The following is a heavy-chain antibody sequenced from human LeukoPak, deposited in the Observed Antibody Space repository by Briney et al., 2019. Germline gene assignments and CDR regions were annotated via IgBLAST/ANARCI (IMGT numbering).Heavy chain of an antibody. J-gene: IGHJ4*02. V-gene: IGHV4-39*01. D-gene: IGHD3-22*01. CDR1: SGSISTYY. Sequence: TSETLSLTCTVSSGSISTYYWSWIRQPPGKGLEWIGSIYYSGSTYYNPSLKSRVTISVDTSKNQFSLKLSSVTAADTAVYYCASYQRGYYYDSSGYYYRDYWGQGTLVTVSS. CDR2: IYYSGST. CDR3: ASYQRGYYYDSSGYYYRDY.